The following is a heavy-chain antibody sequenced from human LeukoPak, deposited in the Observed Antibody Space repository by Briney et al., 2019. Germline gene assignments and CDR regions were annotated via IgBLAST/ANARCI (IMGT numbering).Heavy chain of an antibody. CDR2: IYYSGST. D-gene: IGHD3-10*01. J-gene: IGHJ4*02. CDR3: ARTTPVTAGIDY. Sequence: SETLSLTCTVSGGSISSGSYYWGWIRQPPGKGLEWIGSIYYSGSTYYNPSLKSRVTISVDTSKNQFSLKLSSVTAADTAVYYCARTTPVTAGIDYWGQGTLVTVSS. CDR1: GGSISSGSYY. V-gene: IGHV4-39*01.